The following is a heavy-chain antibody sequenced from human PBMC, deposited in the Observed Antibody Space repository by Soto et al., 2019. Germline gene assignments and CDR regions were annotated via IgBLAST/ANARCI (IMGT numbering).Heavy chain of an antibody. CDR3: ARALGNYHDSSGYYPYYFYGMDV. CDR2: ISYDGSNK. V-gene: IGHV3-30-3*01. J-gene: IGHJ6*02. D-gene: IGHD3-22*01. CDR1: GFTFSSYA. Sequence: QVQLVESGGGVVQPGRSLRLSCAVSGFTFSSYAMHWVRQAPGKGLEWVAIISYDGSNKYYADSVKGRFTISRDNSKNTLYLQMNSLRPEDTAVFYCARALGNYHDSSGYYPYYFYGMDVWGQGTTVTVSS.